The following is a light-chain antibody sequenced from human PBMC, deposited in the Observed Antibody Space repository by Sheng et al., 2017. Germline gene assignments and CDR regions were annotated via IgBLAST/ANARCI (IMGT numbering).Light chain of an antibody. J-gene: IGKJ1*01. V-gene: IGKV1D-8*01. CDR2: AAS. CDR1: QGISNY. CDR3: QQYYTFPRT. Sequence: VIWMTQSPSLLSASTGDRVTISCRMSQGISNYLAWYQQKPGKAPELLIFAASTLKSGVPSRFSGSGSGTDFTLTISCLQSEDFATYYCQQYYTFPRTFGQGPRWKSN.